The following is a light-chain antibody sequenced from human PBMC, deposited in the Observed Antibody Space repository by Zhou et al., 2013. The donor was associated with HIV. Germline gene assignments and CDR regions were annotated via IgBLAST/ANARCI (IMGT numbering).Light chain of an antibody. CDR3: QQSYISPVT. J-gene: IGKJ2*01. V-gene: IGKV1-5*03. CDR2: QAS. Sequence: DIQMTQSPSTLPASVGDRVTITCRASQNITAWLAWYQQKPGTAPNLLIYQASSLESGVPSRFSGSGSGTEFSLTISTLQPEDFATYYCQQSYISPVTFGQGTKLDIK. CDR1: QNITAW.